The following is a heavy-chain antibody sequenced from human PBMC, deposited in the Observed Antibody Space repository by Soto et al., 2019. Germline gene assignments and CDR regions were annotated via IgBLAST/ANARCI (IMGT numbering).Heavy chain of an antibody. CDR2: ISGSGAA. CDR1: GFTFSSYA. Sequence: GGSLRLSCAASGFTFSSYAMSWVRQAPGKGLEWVSAISGSGAAYYADSVKGRFTISRDNSKNTLYLQMNSLRAEDTAVYYCAKGESSVSARDFDPWGQGTLVTVS. CDR3: AKGESSVSARDFDP. J-gene: IGHJ5*02. V-gene: IGHV3-23*01. D-gene: IGHD3-22*01.